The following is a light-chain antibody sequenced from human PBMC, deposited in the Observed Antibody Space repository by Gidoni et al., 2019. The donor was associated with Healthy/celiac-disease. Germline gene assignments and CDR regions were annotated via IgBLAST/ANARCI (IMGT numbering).Light chain of an antibody. J-gene: IGLJ3*02. CDR3: SSYTSSSTNWV. CDR1: SSDVGGYNY. Sequence: QSALTQPASVSGSPGQSINISCTGTSSDVGGYNYVSWYQQHPGKAPKLLIYEVSNRPSGVSNRFSGSKSGYTASLTISGLQAEDEADYYCSSYTSSSTNWVFGGGTKLTVL. V-gene: IGLV2-14*01. CDR2: EVS.